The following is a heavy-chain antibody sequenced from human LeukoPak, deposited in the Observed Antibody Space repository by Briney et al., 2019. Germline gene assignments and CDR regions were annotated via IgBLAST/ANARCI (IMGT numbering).Heavy chain of an antibody. Sequence: GGSLRLSCAASGFTFSSYAMSWVRQAPGKGLEWVSHISGSGSPIYHADSVKGRFTISRDNAKNSMYLRMNSLRDEDMAVYYCARDEANAFDIWGQGTMVTVSS. V-gene: IGHV3-48*02. J-gene: IGHJ3*02. CDR2: ISGSGSPI. CDR1: GFTFSSYA. CDR3: ARDEANAFDI.